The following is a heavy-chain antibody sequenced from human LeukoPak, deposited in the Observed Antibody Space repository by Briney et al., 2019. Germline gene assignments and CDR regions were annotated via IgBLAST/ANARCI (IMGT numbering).Heavy chain of an antibody. Sequence: PGGSLRLSCAASGFTFSSYWMSWVRQAPGKGLEWVANIKQDGSEKYYVDSVKGRFTISRDNAKNSLYLQMNSLRAEDTAVYYCARDTIATIYTGELWEMDVWGKGTTVTVSS. CDR2: IKQDGSEK. CDR3: ARDTIATIYTGELWEMDV. V-gene: IGHV3-7*01. D-gene: IGHD3-16*01. J-gene: IGHJ6*04. CDR1: GFTFSSYW.